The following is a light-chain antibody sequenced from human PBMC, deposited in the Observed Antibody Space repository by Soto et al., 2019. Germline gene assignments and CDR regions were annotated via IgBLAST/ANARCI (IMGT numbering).Light chain of an antibody. V-gene: IGLV2-8*01. CDR1: SSDVGGYNY. J-gene: IGLJ3*02. Sequence: QSALTQPPSASGSPGQSVTISCTGTSSDVGGYNYVSWYQQYPGRAPKLMIYEVTKRPSGVPDRFSGSKSGNTASLTVSGXXAXDEADYYCSSYAASNNFYFVFGGGTKVTVL. CDR2: EVT. CDR3: SSYAASNNFYFV.